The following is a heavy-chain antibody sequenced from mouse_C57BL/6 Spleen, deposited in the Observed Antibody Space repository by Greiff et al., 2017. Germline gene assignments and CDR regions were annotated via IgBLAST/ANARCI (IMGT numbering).Heavy chain of an antibody. CDR3: TEYGNHFDY. D-gene: IGHD2-10*02. CDR2: IRLKSDNYAT. CDR1: GFTFSNYW. Sequence: EVKLVESGGGLVQPGGSMKLSCVASGFTFSNYWMNWVRQSSEKGLEWVAQIRLKSDNYATHYAESVKGRFTISRDDSKSSVYLQMNNLRAEDTGIYYCTEYGNHFDYWGQGTTLTVSS. V-gene: IGHV6-3*01. J-gene: IGHJ2*01.